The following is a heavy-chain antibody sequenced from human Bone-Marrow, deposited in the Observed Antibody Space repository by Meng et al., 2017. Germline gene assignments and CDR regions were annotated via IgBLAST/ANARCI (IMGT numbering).Heavy chain of an antibody. V-gene: IGHV1-46*03. CDR3: TRVYCAADCYPDY. Sequence: QVQLGQFGAEVKKPGASVRISCKASGYTFTTYYIHWVRQAPGQGLEWMGAFTPTGGSTTYAQKFQGRVTMTRDTSTSTVYMELSSLRSEDTAMYYCTRVYCAADCYPDYWGQGTLVTVSS. D-gene: IGHD2-21*02. CDR1: GYTFTTYY. CDR2: FTPTGGST. J-gene: IGHJ4*02.